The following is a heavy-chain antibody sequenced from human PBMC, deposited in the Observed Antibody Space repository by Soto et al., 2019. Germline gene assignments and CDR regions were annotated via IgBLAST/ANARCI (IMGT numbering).Heavy chain of an antibody. D-gene: IGHD5-18*01. CDR3: ATSRGYTYGIQGFDY. Sequence: ASVKVSCKASGYTFTGYYMHWVRQAPGQGLEWMGWINPNSGGTNYAQKFQGWVTMTRDTSISTAYMELSRLRSDDTAVYYCATSRGYTYGIQGFDYWGQGTLVTVSS. V-gene: IGHV1-2*04. CDR2: INPNSGGT. CDR1: GYTFTGYY. J-gene: IGHJ4*02.